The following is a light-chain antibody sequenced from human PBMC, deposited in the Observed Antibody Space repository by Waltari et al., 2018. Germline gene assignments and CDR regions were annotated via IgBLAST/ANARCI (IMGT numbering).Light chain of an antibody. Sequence: QSALTQPASVSGSPGQSITISCTGTSRDVGGYNFVPWYQQHPGKAPTFMIYEVSNRPSGVSNRFSGSKSGNTASLTISGLQAEDEADYYCSSYTSTNTLVFGGGTKLTVL. CDR1: SRDVGGYNF. CDR2: EVS. J-gene: IGLJ3*02. V-gene: IGLV2-14*01. CDR3: SSYTSTNTLV.